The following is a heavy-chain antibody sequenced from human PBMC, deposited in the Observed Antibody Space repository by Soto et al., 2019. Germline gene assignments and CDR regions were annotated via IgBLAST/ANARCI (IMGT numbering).Heavy chain of an antibody. CDR3: ASPSLDLDMFS. V-gene: IGHV4-30-4*01. CDR1: GASLSSGEHY. J-gene: IGHJ5*01. Sequence: SETLSLTCSVSGASLSSGEHYWNWIRQPPGKGLEWIGYIYFDGNAYYHPSLKSRVTISMDMSKNQFSLRMTSVTAADTAVYYCASPSLDLDMFSWGHGTLVNVSS. D-gene: IGHD3-9*01. CDR2: IYFDGNA.